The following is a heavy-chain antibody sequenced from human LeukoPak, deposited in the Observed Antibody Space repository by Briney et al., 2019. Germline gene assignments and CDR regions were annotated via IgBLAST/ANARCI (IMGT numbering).Heavy chain of an antibody. V-gene: IGHV3-7*01. Sequence: PGGSLRLSCAASGFTFSSYWMSWVRQAPGKGLEWVANIKQDGSEKYYVDSVKGRFTISRDNSMNTLYLQMNSLRPEDTAVYYCAKGWRLSDPWGQGTLVTVSS. J-gene: IGHJ5*02. CDR3: AKGWRLSDP. CDR2: IKQDGSEK. D-gene: IGHD1-1*01. CDR1: GFTFSSYW.